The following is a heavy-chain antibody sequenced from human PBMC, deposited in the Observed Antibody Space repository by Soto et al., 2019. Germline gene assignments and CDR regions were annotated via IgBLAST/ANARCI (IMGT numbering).Heavy chain of an antibody. V-gene: IGHV4-30-4*01. CDR3: VRLLYYYYGMDV. Sequence: SETLSLTCTVSGGSISSGDYYWSWIRQPPGKGLEWIGYIYYSGSTYYNPSLKSRVTISVDTSKNQFSLKLSSVTAADTAVYYCVRLLYYYYGMDVWGQGTTVTVSS. CDR1: GGSISSGDYY. D-gene: IGHD2-15*01. CDR2: IYYSGST. J-gene: IGHJ6*02.